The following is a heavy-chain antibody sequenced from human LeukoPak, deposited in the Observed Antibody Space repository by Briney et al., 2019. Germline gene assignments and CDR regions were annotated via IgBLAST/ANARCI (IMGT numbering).Heavy chain of an antibody. Sequence: SETLSLTCTVSGGSISSYYWSWIRQPPGEGLEWIGYIYYSGSTNYNPSLKSRVTISVDTSKNQFSLKLSSVTAADTAVYYCARRGIAVAGAFDYWGQGTLVTVSS. CDR1: GGSISSYY. CDR3: ARRGIAVAGAFDY. CDR2: IYYSGST. J-gene: IGHJ4*02. D-gene: IGHD6-19*01. V-gene: IGHV4-59*01.